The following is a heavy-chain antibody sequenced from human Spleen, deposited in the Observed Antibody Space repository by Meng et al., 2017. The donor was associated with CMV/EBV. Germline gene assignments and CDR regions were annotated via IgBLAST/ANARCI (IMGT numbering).Heavy chain of an antibody. CDR1: GFTFSSYE. Sequence: GGSLRLSCAASGFTFSSYEMNWVRQAPGKGLEWVSYISSSGSTIYYADSVKGRFTISRDNAKNSLNLQMNSLRAEDTAVYYCARDLIWGLSGSYPDISWFDPWGQGTLVTVSS. D-gene: IGHD1-26*01. J-gene: IGHJ5*02. CDR3: ARDLIWGLSGSYPDISWFDP. CDR2: ISSSGSTI. V-gene: IGHV3-48*03.